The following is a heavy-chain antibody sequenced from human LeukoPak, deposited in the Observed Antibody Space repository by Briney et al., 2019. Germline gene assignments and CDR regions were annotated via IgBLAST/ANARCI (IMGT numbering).Heavy chain of an antibody. D-gene: IGHD4-11*01. J-gene: IGHJ5*02. CDR1: GGSISSYY. Sequence: SETLSLTCTVSGGSISSYYWSWIRQPAGKGLEWVGRIYTSGSTNYNPSLKSRVTMSVDTSKNQFSLKLSSVTAADTAVYYCARDLAKRQYLRFDPWGQGTLVTVSS. CDR2: IYTSGST. V-gene: IGHV4-4*07. CDR3: ARDLAKRQYLRFDP.